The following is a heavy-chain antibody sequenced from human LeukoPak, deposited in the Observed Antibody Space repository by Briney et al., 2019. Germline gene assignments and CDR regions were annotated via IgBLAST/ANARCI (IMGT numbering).Heavy chain of an antibody. CDR3: ARFGGCSYGYKNYYYYYYMDV. CDR2: INPNSGGT. D-gene: IGHD5-18*01. CDR1: GYTFTGYY. Sequence: ASVKVSCKASGYTFTGYYMHWVRQAPGQGLEWMGWINPNSGGTNYAQKSQGRVTMTRDTSISTAYMELSRLRSDDTAVYYCARFGGCSYGYKNYYYYYYMDVWGKGTTVTVSS. V-gene: IGHV1-2*02. J-gene: IGHJ6*03.